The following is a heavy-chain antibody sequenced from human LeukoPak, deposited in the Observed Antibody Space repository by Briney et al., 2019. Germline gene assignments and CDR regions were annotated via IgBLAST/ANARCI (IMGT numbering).Heavy chain of an antibody. J-gene: IGHJ5*02. CDR1: GGTFSSYA. CDR3: ARDSGGEVLDSGYDWGYWFDP. D-gene: IGHD5-12*01. V-gene: IGHV1-18*01. Sequence: ASVKVSCKASGGTFSSYAISWVRQAPGQGLEWMGWISAYNGNTNYAQKLQGRVTMTTDTSTSTAYMELRSLRSDDTAVYYCARDSGGEVLDSGYDWGYWFDPWGQGTLVTVSS. CDR2: ISAYNGNT.